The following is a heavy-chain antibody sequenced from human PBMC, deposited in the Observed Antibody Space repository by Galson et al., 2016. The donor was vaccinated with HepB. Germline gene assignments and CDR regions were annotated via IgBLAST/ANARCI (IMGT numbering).Heavy chain of an antibody. CDR3: ARGNWNDEGGFDY. V-gene: IGHV1-18*04. Sequence: KVSCTASGYTLSNNAIIWVRQAPGQGLEWVGWISGYNGNTKYAEKLQGRLTLTTDTSTSTAYMELRSLRSDDTANYYCARGNWNDEGGFDYWGQGTLVTVSS. CDR2: ISGYNGNT. D-gene: IGHD1-1*01. J-gene: IGHJ4*02. CDR1: GYTLSNNA.